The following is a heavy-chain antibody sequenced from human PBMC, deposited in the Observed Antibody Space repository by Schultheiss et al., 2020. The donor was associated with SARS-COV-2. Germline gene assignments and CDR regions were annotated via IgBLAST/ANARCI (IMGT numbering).Heavy chain of an antibody. D-gene: IGHD4-17*01. J-gene: IGHJ2*01. V-gene: IGHV4-34*01. CDR3: ARVRPSDYGDYVYWYFDL. CDR2: INHSGST. Sequence: SETLSLTCAVYGGSFSGYYWSWIRQPPGKGLEWIGEINHSGSTNYNPSLKSRVTISVDTSKNQFSLKLSSVTAADTAVYYCARVRPSDYGDYVYWYFDLWGRGTLVTVSS. CDR1: GGSFSGYY.